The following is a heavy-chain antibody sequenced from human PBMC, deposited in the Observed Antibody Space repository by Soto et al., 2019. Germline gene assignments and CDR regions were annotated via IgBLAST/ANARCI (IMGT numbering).Heavy chain of an antibody. Sequence: PGGSLRLSCAASGFTFSSYAMSWVRQAPGKGLEWVSAISGSGGSTYYADSVKGRFTISRDNSKNTLYLQMNSLRAEDTAVYYCAKAYCSGGSCYSANAFDIWGQGTMVTVSS. D-gene: IGHD2-15*01. CDR3: AKAYCSGGSCYSANAFDI. V-gene: IGHV3-23*01. J-gene: IGHJ3*02. CDR2: ISGSGGST. CDR1: GFTFSSYA.